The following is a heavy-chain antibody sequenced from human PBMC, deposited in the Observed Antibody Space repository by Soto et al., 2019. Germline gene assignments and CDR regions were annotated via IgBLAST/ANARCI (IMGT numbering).Heavy chain of an antibody. CDR1: GDSIISSDFY. Sequence: SETLSLTCTVSGDSIISSDFYWGWVRQPPGKGLEWIGSIFYLGSSYYNPSLKSRVTMSVDTSKNQFSLRLRSVTAADTALYFCARHALALRKNNWFDPWGQGIMVTVS. CDR2: IFYLGSS. D-gene: IGHD3-3*02. V-gene: IGHV4-39*01. CDR3: ARHALALRKNNWFDP. J-gene: IGHJ5*02.